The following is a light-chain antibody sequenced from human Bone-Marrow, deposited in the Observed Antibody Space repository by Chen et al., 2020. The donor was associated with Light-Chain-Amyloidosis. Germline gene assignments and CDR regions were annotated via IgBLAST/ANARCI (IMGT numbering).Light chain of an antibody. CDR2: DDS. CDR1: NIGSTS. V-gene: IGLV3-21*02. Sequence: SYVLTQPSSVSVAPGQTATIACGGNNIGSTSVHWYQQTPGQAPLLVVYDDSDRPSGIPERVSGSTSGNTATLTISRGEAGDEAAYYCQVWDRSSDRPVFGGGTKLTVL. CDR3: QVWDRSSDRPV. J-gene: IGLJ3*02.